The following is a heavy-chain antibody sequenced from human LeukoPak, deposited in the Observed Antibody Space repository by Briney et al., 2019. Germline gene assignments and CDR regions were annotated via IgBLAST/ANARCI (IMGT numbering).Heavy chain of an antibody. D-gene: IGHD3-10*01. CDR3: ARHHRLWFGELQPGNWFDP. V-gene: IGHV4-38-2*02. J-gene: IGHJ5*02. CDR1: GYSISTGYY. CDR2: FYHGGST. Sequence: NPSETLSLTCTVSGYSISTGYYWDWIRQPPGKGLEGIGTFYHGGSTYYNPSLKSRVTISVDTSKNQFSLKLSSVTAADTAVYYCARHHRLWFGELQPGNWFDPWGQGTLVTVSS.